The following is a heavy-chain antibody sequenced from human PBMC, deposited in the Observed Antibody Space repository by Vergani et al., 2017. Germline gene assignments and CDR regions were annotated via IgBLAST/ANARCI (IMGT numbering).Heavy chain of an antibody. V-gene: IGHV5-51*01. CDR2: IHPADTDT. Sequence: EVQLVQSGAEVKQPGESLKISCQISGYSFTNYWIGWVRQMPGKGLEWMGIIHPADTDTRYSPSFQVQVTIAVDKSISTAYLQRSSLRASDSAMYYCARLYGRDSSGSKYFDYWGQGTLVTVSS. J-gene: IGHJ4*02. D-gene: IGHD3-22*01. CDR1: GYSFTNYW. CDR3: ARLYGRDSSGSKYFDY.